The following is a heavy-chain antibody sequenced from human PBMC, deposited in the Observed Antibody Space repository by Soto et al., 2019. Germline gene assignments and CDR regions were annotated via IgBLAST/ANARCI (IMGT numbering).Heavy chain of an antibody. Sequence: PGGSLRLSCAASGFTFSSYAMSWVRQAPGKGLEWVSAISGSGDSTYYADSVKGRFTISRDNSKNTLYLQMNSLRAEDTAVYYCAKSGVVNDPHNWFDPWGQGTLVTVSS. CDR1: GFTFSSYA. J-gene: IGHJ5*02. D-gene: IGHD3-3*01. CDR3: AKSGVVNDPHNWFDP. V-gene: IGHV3-23*01. CDR2: ISGSGDST.